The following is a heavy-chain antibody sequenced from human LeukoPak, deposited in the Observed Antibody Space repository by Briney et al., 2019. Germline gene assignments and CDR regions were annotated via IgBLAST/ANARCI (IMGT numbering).Heavy chain of an antibody. D-gene: IGHD6-6*01. CDR2: MKQDGSEK. CDR1: GFTFSSYW. J-gene: IGHJ4*02. Sequence: GGSLRLSCAASGFTFSSYWMSWVRQAPGKGLEWVANMKQDGSEKYYVDSVKGRFTISRDNAKNSLYLQMNSLRAEDTAVYYCARDFEYSSSWTPYYFDYWGQGTLVTVSS. V-gene: IGHV3-7*01. CDR3: ARDFEYSSSWTPYYFDY.